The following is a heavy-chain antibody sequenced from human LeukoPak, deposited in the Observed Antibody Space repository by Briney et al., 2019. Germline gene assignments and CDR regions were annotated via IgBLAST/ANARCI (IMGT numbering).Heavy chain of an antibody. CDR3: ASWGYSSGWYDAFDI. V-gene: IGHV5-51*01. Sequence: PGGSLQISGQGSGSRFTSYWIGGGRRLPGKGLEWMGIIYPGDSDTRYSPSFQGQVTISDDKSISTAYLQWSSLKASDPAMYYSASWGYSSGWYDAFDIWGQGTMVTVSS. D-gene: IGHD6-19*01. CDR1: GSRFTSYW. CDR2: IYPGDSDT. J-gene: IGHJ3*02.